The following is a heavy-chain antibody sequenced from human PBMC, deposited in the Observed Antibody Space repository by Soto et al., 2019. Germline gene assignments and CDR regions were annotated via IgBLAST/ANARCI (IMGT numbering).Heavy chain of an antibody. Sequence: PSGTLSLTCTVSGGCISSYYWSWIRQPPGKGLEWIGYIYYSGSTNYNPSLKSRVTISVDTSKNQFSLKLSSVTAADTAVYYCARGVVAFRGRYYYHGMHVSCPARPVTVSS. J-gene: IGHJ6*02. CDR2: IYYSGST. D-gene: IGHD2-15*01. CDR1: GGCISSYY. CDR3: ARGVVAFRGRYYYHGMHV. V-gene: IGHV4-59*01.